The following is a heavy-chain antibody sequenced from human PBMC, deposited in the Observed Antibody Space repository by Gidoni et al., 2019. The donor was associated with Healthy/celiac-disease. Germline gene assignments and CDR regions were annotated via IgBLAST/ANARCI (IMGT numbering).Heavy chain of an antibody. CDR1: GGTFSSYA. CDR3: ARGGVVTAIGNLNYFDY. V-gene: IGHV1-69*01. CDR2: IIPIFGTA. D-gene: IGHD2-21*02. Sequence: QVQLVQSGAEVKKPGSSVKVSCKASGGTFSSYAISWVRQAPGQGLEWMGGIIPIFGTANYAQKFQGRVTITADESTSTAYMELSSLRSEDTAVYYCARGGVVTAIGNLNYFDYWGQGTLVTVSS. J-gene: IGHJ4*02.